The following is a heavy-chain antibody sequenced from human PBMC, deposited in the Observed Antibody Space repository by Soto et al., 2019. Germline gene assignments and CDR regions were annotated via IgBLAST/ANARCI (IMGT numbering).Heavy chain of an antibody. Sequence: VQLVESGGGVVQPGRSLRLSCATSGFTFSSCGMHWVRQGPGKGLEWVAVIWYDGTNKYYADSVNGRFTISRDDSKNTLYLQMNSLRAEDTAVYYCARGPMTTVTTWGDWYFDLWGRGTLVTVSS. CDR2: IWYDGTNK. J-gene: IGHJ2*01. D-gene: IGHD4-17*01. CDR1: GFTFSSCG. V-gene: IGHV3-33*01. CDR3: ARGPMTTVTTWGDWYFDL.